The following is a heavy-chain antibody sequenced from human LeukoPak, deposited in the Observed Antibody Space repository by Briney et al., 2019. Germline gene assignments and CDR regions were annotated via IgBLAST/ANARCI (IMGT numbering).Heavy chain of an antibody. V-gene: IGHV3-7*01. J-gene: IGHJ6*02. CDR1: GFTFSSYW. CDR2: ISHNGNVN. D-gene: IGHD4-11*01. Sequence: PGGSLRLSCAASGFTFSSYWMDWARQAPGKGLEWVASISHNGNVNYYVDSVKGRFTISRDNAKNSLYLQMNSLRAEDTAVYYCARGPHYSNYGPYYYGMDVWGQGSTVTVSS. CDR3: ARGPHYSNYGPYYYGMDV.